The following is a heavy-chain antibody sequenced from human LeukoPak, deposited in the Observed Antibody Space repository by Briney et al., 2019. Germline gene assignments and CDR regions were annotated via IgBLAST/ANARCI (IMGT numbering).Heavy chain of an antibody. V-gene: IGHV3-11*05. CDR1: GFTFSDYY. D-gene: IGHD3-10*01. CDR2: ISSSSSYT. J-gene: IGHJ5*02. CDR3: ARESHSVVRGVNWFDP. Sequence: PGGSLRLSCAASGFTFSDYYMSWIRQAPGKGLEWVSYISSSSSYTNYADSVKGRFTISRDNAKNSLYLQMNSLRAEDTAVYYCARESHSVVRGVNWFDPWGQGTLVTVSS.